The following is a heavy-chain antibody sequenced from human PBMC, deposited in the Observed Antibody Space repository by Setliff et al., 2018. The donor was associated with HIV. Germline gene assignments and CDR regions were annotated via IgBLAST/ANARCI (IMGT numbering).Heavy chain of an antibody. J-gene: IGHJ4*02. CDR1: GGSISSSSYY. CDR3: ARSMRGYCSDTSCRTFDH. CDR2: ISTMGGT. V-gene: IGHV4-61*05. Sequence: LSLTCTVSGGSISSSSYYWGWIRQPPGKGLEWIGYISTMGGTNYNPSLKSRVTISVDTSKNQISLKLSSVTAADTAVYYCARSMRGYCSDTSCRTFDHWGQGTLVTVSS. D-gene: IGHD2-2*01.